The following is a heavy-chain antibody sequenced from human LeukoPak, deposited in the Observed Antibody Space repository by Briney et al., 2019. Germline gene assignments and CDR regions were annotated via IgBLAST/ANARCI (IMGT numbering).Heavy chain of an antibody. V-gene: IGHV4-34*01. D-gene: IGHD5-24*01. CDR1: GGSFSGYY. Sequence: SETLSLTCAVYGGSFSGYYWSWIRQPPGKGLEWIGEINHSGSTNYNPSLKSRVTIPVDTSKNQFSLKLSSVTAADTAVYYCARRTRDGYNSRYYYYMDVWGKGTTVTISS. CDR2: INHSGST. CDR3: ARRTRDGYNSRYYYYMDV. J-gene: IGHJ6*03.